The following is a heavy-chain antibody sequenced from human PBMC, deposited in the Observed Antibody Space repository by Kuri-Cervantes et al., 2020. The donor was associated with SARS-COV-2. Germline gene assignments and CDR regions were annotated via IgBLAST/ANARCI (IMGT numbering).Heavy chain of an antibody. J-gene: IGHJ5*02. Sequence: ASVKVSCKASGYTFTDYHMHWVRQAPGQGLEWMGWINPNSGGTNYAQKFQGWVTMTRDTSISTAYMELSRPRSDDTAEYYCARDERGYSSNWVDPWGQGTLVTVSS. CDR3: ARDERGYSSNWVDP. V-gene: IGHV1-2*04. D-gene: IGHD6-13*01. CDR2: INPNSGGT. CDR1: GYTFTDYH.